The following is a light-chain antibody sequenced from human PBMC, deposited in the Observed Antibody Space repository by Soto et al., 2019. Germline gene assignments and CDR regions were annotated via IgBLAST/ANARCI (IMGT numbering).Light chain of an antibody. V-gene: IGLV2-14*01. J-gene: IGLJ2*01. Sequence: QSALTQPASVSGSPGQSITISCTGTSSDIGTYKYVSLFQHHPGKAPKLVIFEVSNRTSGISDRFSGFKSANTAYLTISGVQPADAADYHCSSYATSKTVVFGGGTKLAVL. CDR1: SSDIGTYKY. CDR3: SSYATSKTVV. CDR2: EVS.